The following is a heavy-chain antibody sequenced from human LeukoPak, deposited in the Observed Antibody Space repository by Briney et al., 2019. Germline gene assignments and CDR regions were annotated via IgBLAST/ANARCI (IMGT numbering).Heavy chain of an antibody. D-gene: IGHD5-18*01. V-gene: IGHV3-74*01. CDR3: ARAWTGYSYGDY. J-gene: IGHJ4*02. CDR1: GFTFSSYW. CDR2: INNDGSRT. Sequence: PGGSLRLSCAASGFTFSSYWMHWVPQAPGKGLVWVSRINNDGSRTSYADSEKGRFNISRDNAKNTLYLQMNSLRGEDTAVYYCARAWTGYSYGDYWGQGTLVTVSS.